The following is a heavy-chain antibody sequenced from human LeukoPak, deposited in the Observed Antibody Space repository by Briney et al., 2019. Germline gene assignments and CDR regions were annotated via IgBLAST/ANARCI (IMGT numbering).Heavy chain of an antibody. CDR2: ISYSGSA. J-gene: IGHJ4*02. Sequence: SETLSLTCAVYGGSFSGYYWSWIRQPPGKGLEWIASISYSGSAYYNPSLNSRVTISGDTSKNQFSLKLSSVAAADTAVYYCARQMYYYDSSGYYYYFDFWGQGTLVTVSS. D-gene: IGHD3-22*01. CDR3: ARQMYYYDSSGYYYYFDF. V-gene: IGHV4-34*01. CDR1: GGSFSGYY.